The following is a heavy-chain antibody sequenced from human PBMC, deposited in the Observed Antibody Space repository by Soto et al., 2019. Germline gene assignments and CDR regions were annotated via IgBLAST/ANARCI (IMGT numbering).Heavy chain of an antibody. CDR2: IYTSGST. D-gene: IGHD6-19*01. V-gene: IGHV4-4*07. J-gene: IGHJ5*02. CDR3: ARDLVPYSSGWYEYNWFDP. CDR1: GGSISSYY. Sequence: SETLSLTCTVSGGSISSYYWSWIRRPAGKGLEWIGRIYTSGSTNYNPSLKSRVTMSVDTSKNQFSLKLSSVTAADTAVYYCARDLVPYSSGWYEYNWFDPWGQGTLVTVSS.